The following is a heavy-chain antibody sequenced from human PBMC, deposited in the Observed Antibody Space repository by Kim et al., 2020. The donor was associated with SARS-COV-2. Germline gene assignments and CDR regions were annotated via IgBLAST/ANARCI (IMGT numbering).Heavy chain of an antibody. V-gene: IGHV6-1*01. Sequence: SQTLSLTCAISGDSVSSRSAAWNWVRQSPSRGLEWLGRTYYRSKWYNEYAASVKSRITINADTSKNQFSLQLNSVTPEDTAVYYCVYSSGGGRDYWGQGTLVTVSS. CDR3: VYSSGGGRDY. D-gene: IGHD6-25*01. CDR2: TYYRSKWYN. J-gene: IGHJ4*02. CDR1: GDSVSSRSAA.